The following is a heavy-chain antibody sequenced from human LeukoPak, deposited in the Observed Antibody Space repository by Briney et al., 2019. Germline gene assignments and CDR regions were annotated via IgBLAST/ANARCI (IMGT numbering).Heavy chain of an antibody. Sequence: PSETLSLTCTVSGGSISSYHWIWIRQPPGKGLEWIGYISHSGSTRYNPSLKSRVTISVDTSQNQFSLRLTSVTAADTAVYWCARDARGYNYDYSWFDTWGQGTLVSVSS. CDR3: ARDARGYNYDYSWFDT. V-gene: IGHV4-59*01. CDR2: ISHSGST. D-gene: IGHD5-18*01. CDR1: GGSISSYH. J-gene: IGHJ5*02.